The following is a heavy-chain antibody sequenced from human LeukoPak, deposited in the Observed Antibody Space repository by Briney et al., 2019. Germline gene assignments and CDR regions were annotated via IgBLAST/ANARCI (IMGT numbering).Heavy chain of an antibody. CDR3: ARGLRYGSGSYYQD. J-gene: IGHJ4*02. Sequence: ASVKVSCKASGYTFTGYYMHWVRQAPGQGLEWMGWMNPNSGNTGYAQKFQGRVTITRNTSISTAYMELSSLRSEDTAVYYCARGLRYGSGSYYQDWGQGTLVTVSS. V-gene: IGHV1-8*03. CDR1: GYTFTGYY. D-gene: IGHD3-10*01. CDR2: MNPNSGNT.